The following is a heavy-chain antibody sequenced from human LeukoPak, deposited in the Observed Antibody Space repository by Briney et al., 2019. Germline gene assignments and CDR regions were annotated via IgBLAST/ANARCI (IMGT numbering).Heavy chain of an antibody. CDR3: ARGTLYSGWSYYFDY. Sequence: SETLSLTCSVSGGSISLSYYYWGWIRQPPGKALEWIGSVYYSETTSYNPSLKSRVTISVEMSKNHFCLRLSSVTAADRAMYYCARGTLYSGWSYYFDYWGQGSQVTVSS. CDR2: VYYSETT. J-gene: IGHJ4*02. V-gene: IGHV4-39*07. D-gene: IGHD6-19*01. CDR1: GGSISLSYYY.